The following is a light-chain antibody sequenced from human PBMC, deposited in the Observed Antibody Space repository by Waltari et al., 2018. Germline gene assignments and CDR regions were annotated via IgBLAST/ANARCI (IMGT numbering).Light chain of an antibody. CDR2: AAS. V-gene: IGKV1-39*01. CDR3: QQTYSTPRI. CDR1: ESIRTY. Sequence: DIHVTQSPSSLSASVGYRVTITCRASESIRTYLSWYQQKPGKAPKLLIHAASTLQSGVPSRFRGNRSETDYTLTINKVQPEDFATYYCQQTYSTPRIFGQGTRLEIK. J-gene: IGKJ2*01.